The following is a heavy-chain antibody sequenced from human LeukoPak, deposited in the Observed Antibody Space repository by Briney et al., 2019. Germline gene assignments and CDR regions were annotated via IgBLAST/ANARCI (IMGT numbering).Heavy chain of an antibody. CDR3: ARSYSSSWYKRAFDI. Sequence: ASVKVSCKASGYTFTSYDINWVRQATGQGLEWMGWMNPNSGNTGYAQKFQGRVTITRNTSISTAYMELSSLRSEDTAVYYCARSYSSSWYKRAFDIWGQGTMVTVSS. CDR1: GYTFTSYD. CDR2: MNPNSGNT. V-gene: IGHV1-8*03. D-gene: IGHD6-13*01. J-gene: IGHJ3*02.